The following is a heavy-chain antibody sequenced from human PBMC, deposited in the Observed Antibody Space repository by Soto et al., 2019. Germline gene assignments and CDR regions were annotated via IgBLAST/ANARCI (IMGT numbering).Heavy chain of an antibody. J-gene: IGHJ4*02. CDR3: ARSVRGVVNTGIDY. CDR2: ISFDGSSE. Sequence: VGSLRLSCVVSGFTFSTYATYWVRQAPGKGLEWVALISFDGSSEYYADSVKGRFTISRDNSKDTLYLQMNSLRAEDTAVFYCARSVRGVVNTGIDYWGQGTLVTVSS. V-gene: IGHV3-30*04. D-gene: IGHD3-10*01. CDR1: GFTFSTYA.